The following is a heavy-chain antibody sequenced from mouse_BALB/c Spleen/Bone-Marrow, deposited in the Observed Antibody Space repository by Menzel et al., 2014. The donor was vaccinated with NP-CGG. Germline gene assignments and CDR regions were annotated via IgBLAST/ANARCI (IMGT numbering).Heavy chain of an antibody. CDR1: GYTFTSYW. J-gene: IGHJ1*01. D-gene: IGHD2-4*01. V-gene: IGHV1S41*01. CDR3: ARARSTVITTCYLDV. CDR2: FAPGSGNT. Sequence: DLVKPGASVKLSCKASGYTFTSYWINWIKQRPGQGLEWIGRFAPGSGNTYYNEMFKGKATLTVDTSSSTAYIQLSSLSSEDSAVYFCARARSTVITTCYLDVRGAGPTVTVSS.